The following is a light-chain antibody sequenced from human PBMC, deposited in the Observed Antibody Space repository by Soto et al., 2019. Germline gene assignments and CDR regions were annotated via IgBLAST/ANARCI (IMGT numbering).Light chain of an antibody. CDR3: SSYTSRNTLV. CDR1: SSDVGGYKY. CDR2: DAS. Sequence: QSALTQPASVSGAPGQSITISCTGTSSDVGGYKYVSWYQQHPGKAPKLMIYDASSRPSGVSNRFSASKSGNTASLTISGLQAEDEADYYCSSYTSRNTLVFGTGTKVTVL. V-gene: IGLV2-14*03. J-gene: IGLJ1*01.